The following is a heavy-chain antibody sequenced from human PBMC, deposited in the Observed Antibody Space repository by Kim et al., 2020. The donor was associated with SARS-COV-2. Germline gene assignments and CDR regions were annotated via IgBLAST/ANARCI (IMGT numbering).Heavy chain of an antibody. CDR3: AKGYCGGDCYSEGYEIDY. Sequence: GGSLRLSCAASGFTFSSYAMSWVRQAPGKGLEWVSAISGSGGSTYYADSVKGRFTISRDNSKNTLYLQMNSLRAEDTAVYYCAKGYCGGDCYSEGYEIDYWGQGTLVTVSS. CDR1: GFTFSSYA. CDR2: ISGSGGST. J-gene: IGHJ4*02. V-gene: IGHV3-23*01. D-gene: IGHD2-21*02.